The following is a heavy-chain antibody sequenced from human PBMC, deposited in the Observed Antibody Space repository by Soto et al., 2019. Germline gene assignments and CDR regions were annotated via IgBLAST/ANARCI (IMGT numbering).Heavy chain of an antibody. CDR1: GYSINSGYY. CDR3: ARDTTYMVVPYYYYYGMDV. D-gene: IGHD2-21*01. V-gene: IGHV4-38-2*02. CDR2: IFHSGTT. J-gene: IGHJ6*02. Sequence: SETLSLTCAVSGYSINSGYYWGWIRHPPGKGLEWIGSIFHSGTTYYNPSLKSRVTISVDTSKNQFSLTLDSVTAADTAVYYCARDTTYMVVPYYYYYGMDVWGQGTTVTVSS.